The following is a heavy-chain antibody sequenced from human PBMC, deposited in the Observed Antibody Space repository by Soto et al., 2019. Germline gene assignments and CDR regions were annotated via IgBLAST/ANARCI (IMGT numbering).Heavy chain of an antibody. CDR2: IYYSGST. D-gene: IGHD5-18*01. J-gene: IGHJ6*02. Sequence: SETLSLTCTVSGGSISSSSYYWGWIRQPPGKGLEWIGSIYYSGSTYYNPSLKSRVTISVDTSKNQFSLKLSSVTAADTAVYYCARQGYGGYSYGGYYYYYGMDVWGQGTTVTVSS. V-gene: IGHV4-39*01. CDR1: GGSISSSSYY. CDR3: ARQGYGGYSYGGYYYYYGMDV.